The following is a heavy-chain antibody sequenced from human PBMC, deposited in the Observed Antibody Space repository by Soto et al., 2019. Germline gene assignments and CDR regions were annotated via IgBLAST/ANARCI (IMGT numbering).Heavy chain of an antibody. Sequence: PGGSRRLSCAASGFTFSSYSMNWVRQAPGKGLEWVSYISSSSSTIYYADSVKGRFTISRDNSKNTLYLQMNSLRAEDTAVYFCARDRAYNGYDNWGQGTLVTVSS. J-gene: IGHJ4*02. CDR2: ISSSSSTI. D-gene: IGHD5-12*01. CDR1: GFTFSSYS. V-gene: IGHV3-48*01. CDR3: ARDRAYNGYDN.